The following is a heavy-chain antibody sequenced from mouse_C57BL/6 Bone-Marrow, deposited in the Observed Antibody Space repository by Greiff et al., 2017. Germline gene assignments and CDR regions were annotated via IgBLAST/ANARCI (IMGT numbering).Heavy chain of an antibody. CDR2: IDPNSGGT. CDR1: GYTFTSYW. CDR3: ARGIYDGYYFDY. V-gene: IGHV1-72*01. D-gene: IGHD2-3*01. J-gene: IGHJ2*01. Sequence: QVHVKQPGAELVKPGASVKLSCKASGYTFTSYWMHWVKQRPGRGLEWIGRIDPNSGGTKYNEKFKSQATLTGDKTSSNAYMQLRSLESEDSAVYYCARGIYDGYYFDYWGQGTTLTVSS.